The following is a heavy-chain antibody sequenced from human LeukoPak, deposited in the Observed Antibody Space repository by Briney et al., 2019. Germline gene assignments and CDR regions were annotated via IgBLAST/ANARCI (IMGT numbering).Heavy chain of an antibody. CDR1: GFTFSSYE. CDR2: ISSSGSTI. D-gene: IGHD2-2*01. V-gene: IGHV3-48*03. CDR3: AKELGYCSSTSCHY. Sequence: GGSLRLSCAASGFTFSSYEMNWVRQAPGKGLEWVSYISSSGSTIYYADSVKGRFTISRDNSKNTLYLQMNSLRAEDTAVYYCAKELGYCSSTSCHYWGQGTLVTVSS. J-gene: IGHJ4*02.